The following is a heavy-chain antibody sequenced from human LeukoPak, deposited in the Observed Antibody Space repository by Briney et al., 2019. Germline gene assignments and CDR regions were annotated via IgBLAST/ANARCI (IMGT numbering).Heavy chain of an antibody. J-gene: IGHJ4*02. Sequence: PSETLSLTCTVSGGSISGYYWSWIRQPAGKGLEWIGRVHTSGSTNYNPSLKSRVSMSVDTSKNQFSLKLSSVTAADTAVYYCAREGGTYRSFDYWGQGTLLTVSS. CDR1: GGSISGYY. CDR2: VHTSGST. V-gene: IGHV4-4*07. D-gene: IGHD1-26*01. CDR3: AREGGTYRSFDY.